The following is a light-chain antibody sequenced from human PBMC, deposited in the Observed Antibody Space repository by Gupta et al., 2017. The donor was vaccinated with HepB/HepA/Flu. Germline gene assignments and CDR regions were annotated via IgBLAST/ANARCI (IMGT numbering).Light chain of an antibody. CDR1: QSVTTN. V-gene: IGKV3-15*01. Sequence: EVVMTQSPATLSVSPGDGATLSCRASQSVTTNLAWYQQKPGQAPRLLIHGASTRASDIPARFSGSGSRTDFTLTISNLQPEDSAIYYCQQYNNWPPWTFGQGTKVEIK. CDR3: QQYNNWPPWT. J-gene: IGKJ1*01. CDR2: GAS.